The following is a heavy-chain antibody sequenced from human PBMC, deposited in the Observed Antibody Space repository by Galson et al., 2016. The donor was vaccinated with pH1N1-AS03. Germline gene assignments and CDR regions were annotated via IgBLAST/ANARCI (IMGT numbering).Heavy chain of an antibody. J-gene: IGHJ6*02. CDR1: GFTFSSSN. D-gene: IGHD4-17*01. CDR3: ARTHHGDYAYYGMDV. V-gene: IGHV3-48*01. Sequence: SLRLSCAASGFTFSSSNMNWVRQAPGKGLEWVSYISSSSSTIYYVDSVKGRFTISRDNAKSSLYLQMHSPRAEDTAVYYCARTHHGDYAYYGMDVWGQGTTVTVSS. CDR2: ISSSSSTI.